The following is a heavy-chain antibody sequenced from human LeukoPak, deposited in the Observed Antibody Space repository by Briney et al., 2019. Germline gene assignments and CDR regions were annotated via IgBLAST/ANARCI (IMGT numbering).Heavy chain of an antibody. D-gene: IGHD3-3*01. CDR1: GYTSTYYP. V-gene: IGHV1-3*01. J-gene: IGHJ4*02. CDR2: INPGNGDT. Sequence: ASVKVSCKASGYTSTYYPLHWVRQAPGQRLEWMGWINPGNGDTGSSQKFHDRVTITRDTSASTAYMELSSLRTEDTAVYYCASGPYYTSGTVKGEFDYWGQGTLVTVSS. CDR3: ASGPYYTSGTVKGEFDY.